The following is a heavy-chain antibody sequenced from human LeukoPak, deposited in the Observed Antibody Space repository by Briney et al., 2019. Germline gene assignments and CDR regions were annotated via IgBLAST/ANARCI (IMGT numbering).Heavy chain of an antibody. CDR3: ARAIPSYFGMDV. V-gene: IGHV4-4*07. J-gene: IGHJ6*01. CDR2: VYTSGST. CDR1: GGSISSYY. Sequence: SETLSLTCNVSGGSISSYYWNWIRQPAGKGLEWIGRVYTSGSTTYSASLKSRVTMSVDTSKNQVSLKVTSVTAADTAVYYCARAIPSYFGMDVWGQGTTVIVSS.